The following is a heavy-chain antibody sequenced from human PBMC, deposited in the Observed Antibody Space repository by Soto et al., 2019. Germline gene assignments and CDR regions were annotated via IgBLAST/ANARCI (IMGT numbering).Heavy chain of an antibody. CDR2: VSGRGDTT. CDR1: GFTFSIYA. D-gene: IGHD7-27*01. Sequence: ESGGGLVQPGGCLRLSCAASGFTFSIYAMSWVRQAPGKGLEWVSTVSGRGDTTYYADSVKGRFNTSRDNSKNTLSLQMNSLRAEDTAVYYCAKGGLLTGVAYFDYWGQGTLVTVSS. J-gene: IGHJ4*02. CDR3: AKGGLLTGVAYFDY. V-gene: IGHV3-23*01.